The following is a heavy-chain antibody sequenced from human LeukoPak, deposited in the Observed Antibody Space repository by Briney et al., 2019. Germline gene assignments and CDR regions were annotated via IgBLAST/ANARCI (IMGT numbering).Heavy chain of an antibody. CDR3: ARNLDPITMVRGVFDY. Sequence: ASVKVSCKASGYTFTSYAMHWVRQAPGQRLEWMGWINAGNGNTKYSQKFQGRVTITRDTSASTAYMELSSLRSEDTAVYYCARNLDPITMVRGVFDYWGQGTLVTVSS. CDR2: INAGNGNT. J-gene: IGHJ4*02. CDR1: GYTFTSYA. D-gene: IGHD3-10*01. V-gene: IGHV1-3*01.